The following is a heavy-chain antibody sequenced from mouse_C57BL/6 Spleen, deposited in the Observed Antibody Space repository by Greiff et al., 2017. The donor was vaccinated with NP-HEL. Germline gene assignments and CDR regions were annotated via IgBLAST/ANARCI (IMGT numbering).Heavy chain of an antibody. CDR1: GYTFTSYW. D-gene: IGHD2-4*01. CDR3: ARRADYDENYYAMDY. CDR2: IYPGSGST. J-gene: IGHJ4*01. Sequence: QVQLKQSGAELVKPGASVKMSCKASGYTFTSYWITWVKQRPGQGLEWIGDIYPGSGSTNYNEKFKSKATLTVDTSSSTAYMQLSSLTSEDSAVYDCARRADYDENYYAMDYWGQGTSVTVSS. V-gene: IGHV1-55*01.